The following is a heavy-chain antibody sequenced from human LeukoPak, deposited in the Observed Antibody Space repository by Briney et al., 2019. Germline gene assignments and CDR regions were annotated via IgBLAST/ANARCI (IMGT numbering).Heavy chain of an antibody. V-gene: IGHV3-7*01. D-gene: IGHD6-19*01. Sequence: GGPLRLSCAACGFTFSSYLMSWVRQAPGKGLEWVANIKQDGSEKYYVDSVKGRFTISRDNAKNSLYLQMNSLRAEDTAVYYCARASSSGWYAGEFDYWGQGTLVTVSS. CDR1: GFTFSSYL. J-gene: IGHJ4*02. CDR2: IKQDGSEK. CDR3: ARASSSGWYAGEFDY.